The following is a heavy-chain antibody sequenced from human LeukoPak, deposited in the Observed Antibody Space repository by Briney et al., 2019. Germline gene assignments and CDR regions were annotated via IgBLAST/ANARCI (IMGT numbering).Heavy chain of an antibody. CDR2: VKQDGSEK. Sequence: GGSLRLSCAASGFTFSSYWMNWVRQAPGKGLEWVANVKQDGSEKYYVDSVKGRFTISRDNAKNSLYLQMNSLRAEDTAVYYCARDPVHYYDSGSFHEGIDYWGQGTLVTVSS. V-gene: IGHV3-7*01. D-gene: IGHD3-10*01. CDR3: ARDPVHYYDSGSFHEGIDY. CDR1: GFTFSSYW. J-gene: IGHJ4*02.